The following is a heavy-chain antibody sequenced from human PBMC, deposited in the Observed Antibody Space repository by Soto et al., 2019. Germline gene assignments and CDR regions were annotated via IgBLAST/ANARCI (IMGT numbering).Heavy chain of an antibody. Sequence: GGSLRLSCAASVFTFSNYVMSWVRQAPGKWLEWFSSISSSGCSTXXAESVKGRXTMSRYNAKYTXYLQMXSLRAGDTAXYYCAKEDVGGYYFSGLCGRGTLVTVSX. CDR1: VFTFSNYV. CDR2: ISSSGCST. V-gene: IGHV3-23*01. J-gene: IGHJ4*02. D-gene: IGHD1-26*01. CDR3: AKEDVGGYYFSGL.